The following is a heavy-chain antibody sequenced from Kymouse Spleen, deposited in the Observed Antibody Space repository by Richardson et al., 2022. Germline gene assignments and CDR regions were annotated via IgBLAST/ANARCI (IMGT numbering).Heavy chain of an antibody. D-gene: IGHD1-26*01. V-gene: IGHV3-9*01. CDR3: AKDRGSGSYFDY. CDR2: ISWNSGSI. J-gene: IGHJ4*02. CDR1: GFTFDDYA. Sequence: EVQLVESGGGLVQPGRSLRLSCAASGFTFDDYAMHWVRQAPGKGLEWVSGISWNSGSIGYADSVKGRFTISRDNAKNSLYLQMNSLRAEDTALYYCAKDRGSGSYFDYWGQGTLVTVSS.